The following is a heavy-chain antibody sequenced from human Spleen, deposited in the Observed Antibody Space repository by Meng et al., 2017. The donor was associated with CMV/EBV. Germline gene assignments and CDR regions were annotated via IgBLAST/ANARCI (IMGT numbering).Heavy chain of an antibody. J-gene: IGHJ4*02. D-gene: IGHD3-22*01. CDR1: GGSISSGSYY. CDR3: ARGGSGYYWQTAFDY. CDR2: IYTSGST. V-gene: IGHV4-61*02. Sequence: QVQLQESGPGLVKPSQTLSLTCTVSGGSISSGSYYWSWIRQPAGKGLEWIGRIYTSGSTNYNPSLKSRVTISVDTSKNQFSLKLSSVTAADTAVYYCARGGSGYYWQTAFDYWGQGTLVTVSS.